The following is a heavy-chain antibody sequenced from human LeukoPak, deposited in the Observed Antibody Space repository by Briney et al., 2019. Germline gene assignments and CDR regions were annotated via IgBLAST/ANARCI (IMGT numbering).Heavy chain of an antibody. D-gene: IGHD3-22*01. J-gene: IGHJ4*02. Sequence: ASVKVSCKASGGTFSSYAISWVRQAPGQGLEWMGWISAYNGNTNYAQKLQGRVTMTTDTSTSTAYMELRSLRSDDTAVYYCARAESYDSSVDYWGQGTLVTVSS. CDR3: ARAESYDSSVDY. CDR1: GGTFSSYA. CDR2: ISAYNGNT. V-gene: IGHV1-18*01.